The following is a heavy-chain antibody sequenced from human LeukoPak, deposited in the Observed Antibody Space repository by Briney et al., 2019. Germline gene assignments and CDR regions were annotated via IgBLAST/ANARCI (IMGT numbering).Heavy chain of an antibody. CDR1: GGTFSNYA. Sequence: SVKVSCKASGGTFSNYAFSWVRQAPGQGLEWMGRIIPIFGTAIYAQKFQGRVTITTDESTSTAYMELSSLRSEDTAVYYCARDHYYYGSGSYYNRNLYYYYMDVWGKGTTVTVSS. CDR3: ARDHYYYGSGSYYNRNLYYYYMDV. J-gene: IGHJ6*03. CDR2: IIPIFGTA. D-gene: IGHD3-10*01. V-gene: IGHV1-69*05.